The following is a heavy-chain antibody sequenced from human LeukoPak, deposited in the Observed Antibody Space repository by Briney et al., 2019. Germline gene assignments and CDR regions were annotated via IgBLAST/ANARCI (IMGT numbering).Heavy chain of an antibody. V-gene: IGHV4-39*07. D-gene: IGHD3-22*01. CDR1: GGSISSSSYY. CDR2: IYYSGST. J-gene: IGHJ5*02. CDR3: AREFHYYDSSGYRHNWFDP. Sequence: SETLSLTCTVSGGSISSSSYYWGWIRQPPGKGLEWIGSIYYSGSTYYNPSLKSRVTISVDTSKNQFSLKLSSVTAADTAVYYRAREFHYYDSSGYRHNWFDPWGQGTLVTVSS.